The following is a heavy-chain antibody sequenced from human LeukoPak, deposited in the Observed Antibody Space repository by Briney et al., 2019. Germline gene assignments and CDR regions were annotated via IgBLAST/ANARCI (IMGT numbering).Heavy chain of an antibody. CDR3: ARDGPYYYDSSGYYGDNWFDP. J-gene: IGHJ5*02. V-gene: IGHV4-4*02. CDR1: GGSISSSNW. D-gene: IGHD3-22*01. Sequence: PSETLSLTRAVSGGSISSSNWWSWVRQPPGKGLEWIGEIYHSGSTNYNPSLKSRVTISVDKSKNQFSLKLSSVTAADTAVYYCARDGPYYYDSSGYYGDNWFDPWGQGTLITVSS. CDR2: IYHSGST.